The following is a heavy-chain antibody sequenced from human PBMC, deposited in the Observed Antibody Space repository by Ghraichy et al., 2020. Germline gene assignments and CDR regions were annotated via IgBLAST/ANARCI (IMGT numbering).Heavy chain of an antibody. J-gene: IGHJ5*02. CDR2: ISGSGGST. CDR3: AKRTMVRGVTTNNWFDP. CDR1: GFTFSSYA. D-gene: IGHD3-10*01. V-gene: IGHV3-23*01. Sequence: GGSLRLSCAASGFTFSSYAMSWVRQAPGKGLEWVSAISGSGGSTYYADSVKGRFTISRDNSKNTLYLQMNSLRAEDTAVYYCAKRTMVRGVTTNNWFDPWGQGTLVTVSS.